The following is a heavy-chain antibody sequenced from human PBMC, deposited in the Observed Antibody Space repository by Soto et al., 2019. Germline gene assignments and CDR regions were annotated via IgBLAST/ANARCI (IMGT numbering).Heavy chain of an antibody. D-gene: IGHD1-26*01. CDR1: GFTFSSYA. Sequence: EVQLLESGGGSVPPGWSLRLSCAASGFTFSSYAMRWVRQAPVKWLEWVSDISGSGGSTYYADSVKGRFTISRDNSKNTLYLQMTSLRVADTAVYYGVSRGSGSYYDYWGQGPLVTVSS. J-gene: IGHJ4*02. CDR3: VSRGSGSYYDY. V-gene: IGHV3-23*01. CDR2: ISGSGGST.